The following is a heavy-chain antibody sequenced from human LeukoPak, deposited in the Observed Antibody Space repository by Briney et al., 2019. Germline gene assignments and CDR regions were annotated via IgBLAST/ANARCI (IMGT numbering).Heavy chain of an antibody. D-gene: IGHD5-12*01. V-gene: IGHV4-31*03. J-gene: IGHJ4*02. CDR3: ARRRSGYDSNFDY. CDR1: GGSISSGGYY. CDR2: IYYSGST. Sequence: PSQTLSLTCTVSGGSISSGGYYWSWIRQHPGKGLEWIGYIYYSGSTYYNPSLKSRVTISVDTSKNQFSLKLSSVTAADTAVYYCARRRSGYDSNFDYWGQGTLVTVSS.